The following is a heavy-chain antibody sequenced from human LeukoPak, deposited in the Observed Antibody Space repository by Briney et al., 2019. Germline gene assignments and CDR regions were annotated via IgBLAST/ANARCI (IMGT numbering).Heavy chain of an antibody. CDR1: GDTFSTFG. V-gene: IGHV1-69*06. J-gene: IGHJ6*04. D-gene: IGHD1-26*01. Sequence: SLKVSCKASGDTFSTFGSNWVRQPPGQGLEWMGGIIPIFGTTNYAPKFPGKVTITADKSTSTAYMELSSLTSEDTAVYYCARDGAMTQGAFAMDVWGRGTPVIVSS. CDR2: IIPIFGTT. CDR3: ARDGAMTQGAFAMDV.